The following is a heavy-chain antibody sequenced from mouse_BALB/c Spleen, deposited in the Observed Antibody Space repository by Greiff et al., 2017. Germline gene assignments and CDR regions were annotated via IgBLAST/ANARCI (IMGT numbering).Heavy chain of an antibody. V-gene: IGHV2-2*02. J-gene: IGHJ4*01. Sequence: QVHVKQSGPGLVQPSQSLSITCTVSGFSLTSYGVHWVRQSPGKGLEWLGVIWSGGSTDYNAAFISRLSISKDNSKSQVFFKMNSLQANDTAIYYCARMRGSYHAMDYWGQGTSVTVSS. CDR3: ARMRGSYHAMDY. D-gene: IGHD1-1*02. CDR1: GFSLTSYG. CDR2: IWSGGST.